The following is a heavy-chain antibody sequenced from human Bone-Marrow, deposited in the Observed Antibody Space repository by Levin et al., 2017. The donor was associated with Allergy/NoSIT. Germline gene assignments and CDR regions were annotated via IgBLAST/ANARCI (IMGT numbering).Heavy chain of an antibody. Sequence: MPSETLSLTCTVSGGSINSAGYYWSWIRQFPGKGLEYIGYIYSSGGTYYNPSLKSRVSISLDTSKNHFSLKLNSVTAADTAVYFCARDKYYGSGNTDWPDPWGQGTLVTVSS. CDR2: IYSSGGT. CDR3: ARDKYYGSGNTDWPDP. CDR1: GGSINSAGYY. D-gene: IGHD3-10*01. J-gene: IGHJ5*02. V-gene: IGHV4-31*03.